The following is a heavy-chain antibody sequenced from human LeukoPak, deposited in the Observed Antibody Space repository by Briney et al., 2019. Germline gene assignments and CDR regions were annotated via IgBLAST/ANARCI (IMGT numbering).Heavy chain of an antibody. D-gene: IGHD2-2*02. CDR3: ATYCSSVSCYSPLYYMDV. CDR2: ISVPSGTT. CDR1: GYTFTHYD. J-gene: IGHJ6*03. V-gene: IGHV1-18*01. Sequence: ASVRVSCKASGYTFTHYDISWVRQAPGQGLKWMGWISVPSGTTNFAQKFQGRLTMTTDTSTNTAYMELRSLRSDDTAVYYCATYCSSVSCYSPLYYMDVWGKGTTVTVSS.